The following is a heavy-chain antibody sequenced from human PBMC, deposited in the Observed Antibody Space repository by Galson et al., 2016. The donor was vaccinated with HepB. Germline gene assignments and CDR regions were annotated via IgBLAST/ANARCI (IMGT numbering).Heavy chain of an antibody. J-gene: IGHJ4*02. D-gene: IGHD3-10*01. CDR3: ARYQLGSYFRDPFDS. CDR2: IDSSSETK. CDR1: GFSFRGHS. Sequence: SLRLSCAASGFSFRGHSMNWVRQAPGKGLEWVSYIDSSSETKHYADSVKGRLTIPRDNAKNSLYLQINSLRDEDTAVYSCARYQLGSYFRDPFDSWGQGTLFTVSS. V-gene: IGHV3-48*02.